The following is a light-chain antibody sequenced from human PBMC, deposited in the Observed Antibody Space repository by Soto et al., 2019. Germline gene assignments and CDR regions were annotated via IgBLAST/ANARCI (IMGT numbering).Light chain of an antibody. CDR1: SSDVGSYNL. J-gene: IGLJ1*01. V-gene: IGLV2-23*01. CDR3: CSYAGTSTYV. Sequence: QSALTQPASVSGSPGQSITISCTGTSSDVGSYNLVAWYQQHPGNAPKLMIYEASKRPSGVSNRFSGSKSGNTASLTISGLQTEDEADYYCCSYAGTSTYVFGTGTKLTV. CDR2: EAS.